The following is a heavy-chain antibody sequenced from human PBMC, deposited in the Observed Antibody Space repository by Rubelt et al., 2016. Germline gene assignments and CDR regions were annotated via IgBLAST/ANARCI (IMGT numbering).Heavy chain of an antibody. J-gene: IGHJ4*02. CDR1: GFTFSSYA. CDR3: AREITPADLD. V-gene: IGHV3-30*04. D-gene: IGHD2-2*01. CDR2: ISYDGSNK. Sequence: QVQLVESGGGVVQPGRSLRLSCAASGFTFSSYAMHWVRQAPGKGLEWVAVISYDGSNKYYADSVKGRFTISRDNSKNTLYLQMNSLGAEDTAVYYGAREITPADLDWGQGTLVTVSS.